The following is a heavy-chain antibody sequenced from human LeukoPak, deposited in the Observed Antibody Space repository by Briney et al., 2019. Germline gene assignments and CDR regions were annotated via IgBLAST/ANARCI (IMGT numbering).Heavy chain of an antibody. Sequence: GGSLRLSCATSGIIMTKYWMTWVRQVPGKGLEWVATIKQDGNEKYYVDSVKGRFTISRDNAKNSLFLQMNSLRAEDTAVYYCARVLRYCSGGNCYSGGLGYMDVWGKGTTVTIS. J-gene: IGHJ6*03. CDR3: ARVLRYCSGGNCYSGGLGYMDV. V-gene: IGHV3-7*03. CDR2: IKQDGNEK. CDR1: GIIMTKYW. D-gene: IGHD2-15*01.